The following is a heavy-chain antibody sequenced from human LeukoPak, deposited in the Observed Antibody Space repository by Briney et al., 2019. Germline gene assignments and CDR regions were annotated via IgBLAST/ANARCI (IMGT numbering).Heavy chain of an antibody. J-gene: IGHJ4*02. CDR1: GFTFSTYW. CDR2: IKQDGSEK. CDR3: ASQKVGATDY. V-gene: IGHV3-7*01. D-gene: IGHD1-26*01. Sequence: PTGGSLRLSCAASGFTFSTYWMSWVRQAPGKGLDCVANIKQDGSEKYYVDSVKGRFTISRDNAKNSLYLQMNNLRAEDTAVYYCASQKVGATDYWGQGTLATVSS.